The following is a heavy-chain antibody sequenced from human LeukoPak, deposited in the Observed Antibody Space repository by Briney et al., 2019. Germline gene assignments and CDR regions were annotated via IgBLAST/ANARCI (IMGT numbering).Heavy chain of an antibody. CDR3: ARHTVWFGNNWFDP. CDR2: INHSGST. Sequence: PSETLSLTCAVYGGSFSGYYWSWVRQPPGKGLEWIGEINHSGSTNYNPSLKSRVTISVDTSKNQFSLKLSSVTAADTAVYYCARHTVWFGNNWFDPWGQGTLVTVSS. V-gene: IGHV4-34*01. D-gene: IGHD3-10*01. J-gene: IGHJ5*02. CDR1: GGSFSGYY.